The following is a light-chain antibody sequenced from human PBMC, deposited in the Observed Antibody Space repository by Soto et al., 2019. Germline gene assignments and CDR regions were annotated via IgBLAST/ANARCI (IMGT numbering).Light chain of an antibody. CDR3: QSYDSSLSGWV. J-gene: IGLJ3*02. CDR1: SSNIGAGYV. V-gene: IGLV1-40*01. Sequence: QSVLTQPPSVSGAPGQRVTISCTGSSSNIGAGYVVHWYQQLPGTAPKLLIYGNSNRPSGVPDRFSGSKSGTSASLAITGLQAEDEAHYYCQSYDSSLSGWVFGGGTQLTVL. CDR2: GNS.